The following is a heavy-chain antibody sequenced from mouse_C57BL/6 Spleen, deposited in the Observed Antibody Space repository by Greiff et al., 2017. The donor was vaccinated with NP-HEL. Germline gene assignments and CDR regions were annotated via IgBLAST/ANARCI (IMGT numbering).Heavy chain of an antibody. D-gene: IGHD1-1*01. CDR1: GYTFTDYY. CDR3: ARDTTVVD. V-gene: IGHV1-26*01. CDR2: INPNNGGT. J-gene: IGHJ3*01. Sequence: EVQLQQSGPELVKPGASVKISCKASGYTFTDYYMNWVKQSHGKSLEWIGDINPNNGGTSYNQKFKGKATLTVDKSSSTAYMELRSLTSEDSAVYYCARDTTVVDWGQGTLVTVSA.